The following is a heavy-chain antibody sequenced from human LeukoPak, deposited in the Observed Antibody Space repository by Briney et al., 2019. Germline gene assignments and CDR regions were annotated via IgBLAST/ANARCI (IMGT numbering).Heavy chain of an antibody. CDR3: AREEHRLAEAGTSAFDL. J-gene: IGHJ3*01. Sequence: GGSVRLSCVASGFTFSENWMHWVRQAPGKGLAWVSHINRDGGLTNYADSVKGRFTISRDNARNTVYLQMSSLRVEDTAIYFCAREEHRLAEAGTSAFDLGGQGALVTVSP. CDR2: INRDGGLT. D-gene: IGHD6-13*01. CDR1: GFTFSENW. V-gene: IGHV3-74*01.